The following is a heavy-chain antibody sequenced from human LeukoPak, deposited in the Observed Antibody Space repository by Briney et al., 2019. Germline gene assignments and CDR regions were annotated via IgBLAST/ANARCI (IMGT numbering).Heavy chain of an antibody. J-gene: IGHJ4*02. CDR3: ASERGYSGYGDFDY. D-gene: IGHD5-12*01. V-gene: IGHV3-7*01. CDR2: INQDGSEK. CDR1: GFTFSSYW. Sequence: GGSLRLSCAASGFTFSSYWMGWVRHAPGKGLEWVANINQDGSEKYYVDSVKGRFSISRDNAKNSLYLQMSSLRAEDTAVYYCASERGYSGYGDFDYWGQGTLVTVSS.